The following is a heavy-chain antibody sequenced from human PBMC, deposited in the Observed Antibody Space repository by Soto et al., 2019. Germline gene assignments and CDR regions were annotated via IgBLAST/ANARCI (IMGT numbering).Heavy chain of an antibody. D-gene: IGHD3-16*02. V-gene: IGHV3-7*02. Sequence: GGSLRLSCAASGFTFSRFWMNWVRLSPGKGLEWVGNINLDGSAKDYVDSVKGRFTISRDNAQNLVYLQMNSLRVEDTAVYYCAKALGELSPESYDSWGHGTLVTVSS. CDR1: GFTFSRFW. CDR3: AKALGELSPESYDS. CDR2: INLDGSAK. J-gene: IGHJ5*01.